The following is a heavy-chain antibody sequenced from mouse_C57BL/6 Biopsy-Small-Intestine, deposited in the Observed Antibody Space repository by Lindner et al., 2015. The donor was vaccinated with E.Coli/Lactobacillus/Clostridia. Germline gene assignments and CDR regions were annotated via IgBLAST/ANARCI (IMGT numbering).Heavy chain of an antibody. Sequence: SVKVSCKASGGAFDSYIISWVRQTPGQGLEWMGGFIPIFGTANYAQNFQGRVTITADRSTGTAYMEVSSLRREDTAVYYCAGSLGNNYNWSANNGMDVWGQGTTVTVSS. CDR1: GGAFDSYI. CDR2: FIPIFGTA. CDR3: AGSLGNNYNWSANNGMDV. D-gene: IGHD1-3*01. J-gene: IGHJ1*01. V-gene: IGHV1-81*01.